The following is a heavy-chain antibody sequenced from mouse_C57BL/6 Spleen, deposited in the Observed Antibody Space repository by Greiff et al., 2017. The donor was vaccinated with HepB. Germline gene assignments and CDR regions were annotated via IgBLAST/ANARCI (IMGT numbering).Heavy chain of an antibody. CDR1: GYTFTSYW. CDR3: ARPYYSKGYYAMDY. CDR2: IDPSDSYT. V-gene: IGHV1-59*01. D-gene: IGHD2-5*01. Sequence: QVQLQQSGAELVRPGTSVKLSCKASGYTFTSYWMHWVKQRPGQGLEWIGVIDPSDSYTNYNQKFKGKATLTVDTSSSTAYMQLSSLTSEDSAVYYCARPYYSKGYYAMDYWGQGTSVTVSS. J-gene: IGHJ4*01.